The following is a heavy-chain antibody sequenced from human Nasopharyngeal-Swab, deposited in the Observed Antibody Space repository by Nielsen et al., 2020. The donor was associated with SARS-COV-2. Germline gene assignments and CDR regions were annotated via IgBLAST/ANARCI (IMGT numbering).Heavy chain of an antibody. Sequence: GESLKISCEASGFTFGSYTMNWVRQAPGKGLEWVSFISSSGSIAYYADSVKGRFTISRDNDNNSLYLQMNSLRADDTAVYYCVRDGALIQLWLLPHALDIWGQGTLVTVSS. D-gene: IGHD5-18*01. CDR1: GFTFGSYT. V-gene: IGHV3-48*04. CDR3: VRDGALIQLWLLPHALDI. CDR2: ISSSGSIA. J-gene: IGHJ3*02.